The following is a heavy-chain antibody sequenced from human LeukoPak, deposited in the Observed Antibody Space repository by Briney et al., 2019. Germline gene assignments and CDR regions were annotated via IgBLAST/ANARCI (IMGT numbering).Heavy chain of an antibody. CDR3: AREDHTANNWFDP. D-gene: IGHD5-18*01. J-gene: IGHJ5*02. V-gene: IGHV1-69*05. Sequence: ASVKVSCKASGGSFSSYGISWVRQAPGQGLEWMGGIIPMLGRSNYAQKFQGRVTISTDESTSTAYMEMGSLRSEDTAVYYCAREDHTANNWFDPWGQGTLVTVSS. CDR2: IIPMLGRS. CDR1: GGSFSSYG.